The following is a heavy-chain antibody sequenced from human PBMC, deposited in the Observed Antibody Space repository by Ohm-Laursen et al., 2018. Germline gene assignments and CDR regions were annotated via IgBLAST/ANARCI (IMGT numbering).Heavy chain of an antibody. V-gene: IGHV4-59*08. D-gene: IGHD3-10*01. CDR3: ARLGPYSYGSNNYHPLDY. CDR1: GGSIIGNY. J-gene: IGHJ4*02. Sequence: SQTLSLTWTVSGGSIIGNYWTWVRQSPEKGLEWIAYIHYSGTTSYNPSLKSRVSMSVDTSKNQFSLILSSVTAADTAVYYCARLGPYSYGSNNYHPLDYWGQGTLVTVSS. CDR2: IHYSGTT.